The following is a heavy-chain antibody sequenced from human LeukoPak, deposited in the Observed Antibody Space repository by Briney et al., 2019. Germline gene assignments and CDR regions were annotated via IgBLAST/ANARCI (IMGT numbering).Heavy chain of an antibody. J-gene: IGHJ4*02. Sequence: SESLSLTCAVLGGSFSGYYWSWIRQPPGGGLEWIGEIDHSGSTNYNPSMKSRVTISVYTSKSQLSLKLTSVTAADTAVYYCARRRSSGWYYFDYWGQGTLVTVSS. V-gene: IGHV4-34*01. D-gene: IGHD6-19*01. CDR3: ARRRSSGWYYFDY. CDR2: IDHSGST. CDR1: GGSFSGYY.